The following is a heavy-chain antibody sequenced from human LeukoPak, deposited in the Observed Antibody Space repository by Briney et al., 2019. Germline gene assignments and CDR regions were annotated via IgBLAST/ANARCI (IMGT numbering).Heavy chain of an antibody. CDR3: ARGYDYGNYND. D-gene: IGHD4-11*01. J-gene: IGHJ4*02. CDR2: IYYSGST. CDR1: GGSISSYY. V-gene: IGHV4-59*13. Sequence: PSETLSLTCTVSGGSISSYYWSWIRQPPGKGLEWIGYIYYSGSTNYNPSLKSRATISVDTSKNQFSLKLSSVTAADTAVYYCARGYDYGNYNDWGQGTLVTVSS.